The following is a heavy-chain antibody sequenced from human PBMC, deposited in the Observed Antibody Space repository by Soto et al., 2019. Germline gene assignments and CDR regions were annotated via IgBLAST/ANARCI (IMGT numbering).Heavy chain of an antibody. CDR1: GGTFNTYA. CDR3: AKEAGDH. D-gene: IGHD3-10*01. CDR2: IIPIFGIK. Sequence: QMQLVQSGAEVKERGSSVKISCKTSGGTFNTYALTWVRQAPGQGLEWIGGIIPIFGIKNVAQRFQGRVTINADESLTTAYMERTSLRSDYTAVYYCAKEAGDHWGQGTLVTVSS. J-gene: IGHJ4*02. V-gene: IGHV1-69*01.